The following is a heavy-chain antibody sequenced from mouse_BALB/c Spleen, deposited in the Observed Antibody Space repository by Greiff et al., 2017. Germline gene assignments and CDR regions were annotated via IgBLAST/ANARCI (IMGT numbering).Heavy chain of an antibody. Sequence: VQLKQSGAELVRSGASVKLSCTASGFNIKDYYMHWVKQRPEQGLEWIGWIDPENGDTEYAPKFQGKATMTADTSSNTAYLQLSSLTSEDTAVYYCNDRYHYFDYWGQGTTLTVSS. J-gene: IGHJ2*01. CDR1: GFNIKDYY. V-gene: IGHV14-4*02. D-gene: IGHD2-14*01. CDR3: NDRYHYFDY. CDR2: IDPENGDT.